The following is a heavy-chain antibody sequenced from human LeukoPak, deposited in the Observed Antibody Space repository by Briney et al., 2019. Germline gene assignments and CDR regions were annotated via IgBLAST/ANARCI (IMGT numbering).Heavy chain of an antibody. Sequence: SETLSLTCTVSGGSISSYYWSWIRQPPGKGLEWIGYIYYSGSTNYNPSLKSRVTISVDTSKNQFSLKLSSVTAADTAVYYCARHYAPDYDFWSGVRVGYNWFDPWGQGTLVTVSS. CDR2: IYYSGST. V-gene: IGHV4-59*08. CDR1: GGSISSYY. D-gene: IGHD3-3*01. CDR3: ARHYAPDYDFWSGVRVGYNWFDP. J-gene: IGHJ5*02.